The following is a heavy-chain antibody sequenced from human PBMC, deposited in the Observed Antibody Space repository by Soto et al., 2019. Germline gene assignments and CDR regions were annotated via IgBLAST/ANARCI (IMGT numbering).Heavy chain of an antibody. CDR2: INQDGSEK. CDR1: GGSISSYY. J-gene: IGHJ6*02. Sequence: PSETLSLTCTVSGGSISSYYWSWIRQAPGRGLEWVANINQDGSEKYYVDSVKGRFTISRDNAKNSLYLQMNSLRAEDTAVYYCARFYYDSSGYLPSPYYYYYGMDVWGQGTTVTVSS. D-gene: IGHD3-22*01. CDR3: ARFYYDSSGYLPSPYYYYYGMDV. V-gene: IGHV3-7*04.